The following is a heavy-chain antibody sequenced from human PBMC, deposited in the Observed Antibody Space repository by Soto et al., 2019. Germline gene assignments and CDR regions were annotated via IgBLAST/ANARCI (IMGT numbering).Heavy chain of an antibody. CDR1: GYTFTGYY. D-gene: IGHD3-22*01. J-gene: IGHJ6*02. Sequence: ASVKVSCKASGYTFTGYYMHWVRQAHGLGLEWMGWINPNSGGTNYAQKFQGWVTMTRDTSISTAYMELSRLRSDDTAVYYCARDSAVGYYDSSGYHRASYYYYGMDVWGQGTTVTVSS. CDR2: INPNSGGT. CDR3: ARDSAVGYYDSSGYHRASYYYYGMDV. V-gene: IGHV1-2*04.